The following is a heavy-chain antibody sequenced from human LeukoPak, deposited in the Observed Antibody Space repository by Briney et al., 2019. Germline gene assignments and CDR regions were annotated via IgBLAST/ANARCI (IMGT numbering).Heavy chain of an antibody. D-gene: IGHD1-14*01. CDR3: ARTNQISETAFDI. CDR2: LLSSGST. J-gene: IGHJ3*02. CDR1: GGSINNYY. V-gene: IGHV4-59*01. Sequence: SETLSLTCTVSGGSINNYYWSWIRPPPGKGLEGIGYLLSSGSTNYNPSVKSRVTISVDTSKNQFSLRLSSVTAADTAVYFCARTNQISETAFDIWGQGTMVIVSS.